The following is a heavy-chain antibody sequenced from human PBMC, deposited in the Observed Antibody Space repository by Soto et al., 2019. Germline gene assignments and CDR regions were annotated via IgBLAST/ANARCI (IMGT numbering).Heavy chain of an antibody. CDR3: AKDGGYCSGGSCYSGWFDP. Sequence: GGSLRLSCAASGFTFSSYAMSWVRQAPGKGLEWVSAISGSGGSTYYADSVKGRFTISRDNSKNTLYLQMNSLRAEDTAVYYCAKDGGYCSGGSCYSGWFDPWGQGTLVTVSS. V-gene: IGHV3-23*01. D-gene: IGHD2-15*01. CDR1: GFTFSSYA. J-gene: IGHJ5*02. CDR2: ISGSGGST.